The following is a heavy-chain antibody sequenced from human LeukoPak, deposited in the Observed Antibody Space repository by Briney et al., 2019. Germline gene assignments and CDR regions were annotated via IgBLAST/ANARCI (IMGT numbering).Heavy chain of an antibody. J-gene: IGHJ6*03. CDR2: ISYDGSNK. V-gene: IGHV3-30-3*02. CDR3: AKKGSLAAILLSYYYMDV. CDR1: GFTFSSNA. D-gene: IGHD2-21*02. Sequence: PGGSLRLSCAASGFTFSSNAMHWVRQAPGKGLEWVAVISYDGSNKYYADSVKGRFTISRDNSKNTLYLQMNSLRAEDTAVYYCAKKGSLAAILLSYYYMDVWGKGTTVTVSS.